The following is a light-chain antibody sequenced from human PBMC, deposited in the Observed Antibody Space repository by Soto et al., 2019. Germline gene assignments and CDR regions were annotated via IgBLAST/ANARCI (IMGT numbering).Light chain of an antibody. V-gene: IGKV1-9*01. CDR1: QAVPNN. CDR2: EES. Sequence: DIHLTQSPSFLSASVGDRVTITCRPSQAVPNNMAWYQQKPGKPPKLLIYEESTLHSGVQSRFSGRKSGTQFTPTITTPQPKDWAPSDGQQVKSYPRSFGGGTRVESK. CDR3: QQVKSYPRS. J-gene: IGKJ4*01.